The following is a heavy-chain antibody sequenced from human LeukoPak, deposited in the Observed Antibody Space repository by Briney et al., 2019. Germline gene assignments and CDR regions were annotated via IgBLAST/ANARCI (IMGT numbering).Heavy chain of an antibody. D-gene: IGHD6-13*01. J-gene: IGHJ4*02. Sequence: TSETLSLTCAVYGGSFSGYYWTWVRQAPGKHLAWVASISGSGGTTFYADSVKGRFTFSRDNSKNTLDLLMDSLRSDDTGVYYCAKAGSSWYYFDSWGQGTLVTVSS. CDR3: AKAGSSWYYFDS. CDR2: ISGSGGTT. CDR1: GGSFSGYY. V-gene: IGHV3-23*01.